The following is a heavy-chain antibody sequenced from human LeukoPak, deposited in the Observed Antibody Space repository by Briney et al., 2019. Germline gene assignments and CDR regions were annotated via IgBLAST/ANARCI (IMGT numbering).Heavy chain of an antibody. CDR1: GGSISSYY. V-gene: IGHV4-59*01. CDR2: IYYSGST. D-gene: IGHD6-19*01. Sequence: SETLSLTCTVSGGSISSYYWSWIRQPPGKGLEWIGYIYYSGSTNYNPSLKSRVTISVDTSKNQFSLKLSSVTAADTAVYYCARGSRGSSGWYGTYFDYWGQGTQVTVSS. CDR3: ARGSRGSSGWYGTYFDY. J-gene: IGHJ4*02.